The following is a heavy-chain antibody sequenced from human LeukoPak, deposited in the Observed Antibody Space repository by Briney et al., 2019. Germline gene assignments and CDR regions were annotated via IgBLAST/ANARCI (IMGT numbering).Heavy chain of an antibody. CDR1: GFTFSSYG. V-gene: IGHV3-33*01. D-gene: IGHD6-25*01. Sequence: GGSLRLSCAASGFTFSSYGMHWVRQAPGKGLEWAAVIWYDGSNKYYADSVKGRFTISRDNSKNTLYLQMNSLRAEDTAVYYCARDTFAVIAATAPDYWGQGTLVTVSS. CDR3: ARDTFAVIAATAPDY. CDR2: IWYDGSNK. J-gene: IGHJ4*02.